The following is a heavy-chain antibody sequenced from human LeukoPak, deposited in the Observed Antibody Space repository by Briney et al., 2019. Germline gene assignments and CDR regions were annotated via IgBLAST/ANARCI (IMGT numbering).Heavy chain of an antibody. CDR2: IYYSGST. CDR1: GGSIRSSSYY. V-gene: IGHV4-39*01. Sequence: SETLSLTCTVSGGSIRSSSYYWGWIRQPPGKGLEWIGSIYYSGSTYYNASLKSRGTISVDTSKNQFSLKLNSVTAADAAVYFCARQVVAVAGTGYFDYWGQGALVTVSS. D-gene: IGHD6-19*01. J-gene: IGHJ4*02. CDR3: ARQVVAVAGTGYFDY.